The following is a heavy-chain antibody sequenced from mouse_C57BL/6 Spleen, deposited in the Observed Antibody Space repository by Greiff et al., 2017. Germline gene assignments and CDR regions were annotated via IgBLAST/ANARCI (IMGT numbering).Heavy chain of an antibody. Sequence: QVQLQQSGPELVKPGASVKISCKASGYSFTSYYIHWVKQRPGQGLEWIGWIYPGSGNTKYNEKFKGKATLTADTSSSTAYMQLSSLTSEDSAVYYCARGTWDDEDFDYWGQGTTLTVSS. CDR1: GYSFTSYY. J-gene: IGHJ2*01. D-gene: IGHD4-1*01. CDR2: IYPGSGNT. V-gene: IGHV1-66*01. CDR3: ARGTWDDEDFDY.